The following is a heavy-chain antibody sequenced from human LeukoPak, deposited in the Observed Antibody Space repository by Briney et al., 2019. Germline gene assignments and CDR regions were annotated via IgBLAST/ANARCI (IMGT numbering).Heavy chain of an antibody. V-gene: IGHV4-34*01. D-gene: IGHD3-10*01. CDR2: IHHSGST. Sequence: SETLSLTCAVYGGSFSGYYWSWIRQPPGKGLEWIGHIHHSGSTHYNSSLKSRVTISIDRSENQVSLKLNSVTAADTAVYYCASPMTFMVRGLHGIDGFNIWGQGTMVTVSS. CDR1: GGSFSGYY. J-gene: IGHJ3*02. CDR3: ASPMTFMVRGLHGIDGFNI.